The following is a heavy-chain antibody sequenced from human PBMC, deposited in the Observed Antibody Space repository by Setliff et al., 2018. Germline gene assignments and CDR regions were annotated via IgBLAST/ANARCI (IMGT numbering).Heavy chain of an antibody. CDR2: ISAYNGNT. CDR3: ARMITPHRWSYYYYYMDV. Sequence: ASVKVSCKASGYTFTSYGISWVRQAPGQGLEWMGWISAYNGNTDYAQKLQGRVTMTTDTSTSTAYMELRSLRSGDTAVYYCARMITPHRWSYYYYYMDVWGKGTTVTVSS. J-gene: IGHJ6*03. CDR1: GYTFTSYG. V-gene: IGHV1-18*01. D-gene: IGHD3-16*01.